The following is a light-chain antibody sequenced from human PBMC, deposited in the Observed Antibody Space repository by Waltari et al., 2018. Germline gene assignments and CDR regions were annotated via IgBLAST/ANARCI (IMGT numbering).Light chain of an antibody. CDR1: QSLLHSNGKNY. Sequence: DIVMSQSPLSLPVTPGEPASISCRSSQSLLHSNGKNYLDWYLQKPGPSHQLLIFLGSTRAAGVPARFSGRGSGTDFTLKISRVEAEDVGVYYCMQALQTPYSFGQGTKLETK. J-gene: IGKJ2*03. CDR2: LGS. V-gene: IGKV2-28*01. CDR3: MQALQTPYS.